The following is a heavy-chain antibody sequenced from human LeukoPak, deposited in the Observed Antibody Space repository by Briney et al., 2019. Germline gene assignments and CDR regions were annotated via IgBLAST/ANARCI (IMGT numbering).Heavy chain of an antibody. J-gene: IGHJ4*02. CDR3: ARVRGYSYGPPDY. D-gene: IGHD5-18*01. V-gene: IGHV3-33*01. Sequence: GGSLRLSCAASGFTFSSYGMHWVRQAPGKGLEWVAVIWYDGSNKYYADSVKGRFTISRDNSKNTLYLQMNSLRAEDTAVYYCARVRGYSYGPPDYWGQGTLVTVST. CDR2: IWYDGSNK. CDR1: GFTFSSYG.